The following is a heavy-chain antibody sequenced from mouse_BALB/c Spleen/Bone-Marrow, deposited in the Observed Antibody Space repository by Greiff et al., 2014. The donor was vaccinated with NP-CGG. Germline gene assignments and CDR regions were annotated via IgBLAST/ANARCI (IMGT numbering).Heavy chain of an antibody. Sequence: VQVVESGPELVKPGASVKISCKASGYAFSSSWMNWVMQRPGQGLEWIGRIYPGDESTNYNGKFKGKATLTADKSSSTAYMQLSSLTSVDSAVYFCARSPTGTFAYWGQGTLVTVSA. D-gene: IGHD4-1*01. V-gene: IGHV1-82*01. CDR2: IYPGDEST. CDR3: ARSPTGTFAY. CDR1: GYAFSSSW. J-gene: IGHJ3*01.